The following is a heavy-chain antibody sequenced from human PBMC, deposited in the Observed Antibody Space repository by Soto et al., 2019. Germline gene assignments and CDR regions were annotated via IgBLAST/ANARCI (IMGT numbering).Heavy chain of an antibody. CDR1: GGSISSYY. J-gene: IGHJ4*02. Sequence: SETLALTCTVSGGSISSYYWSWIRQPPGKGLEWIGYIYYSGSTNYNPSLKSRVTISVDTSKNQFPLKLSSVTAADTAVYYCARHPTVTEYYFDYWGQGTLVTXSS. CDR2: IYYSGST. CDR3: ARHPTVTEYYFDY. V-gene: IGHV4-59*08. D-gene: IGHD4-17*01.